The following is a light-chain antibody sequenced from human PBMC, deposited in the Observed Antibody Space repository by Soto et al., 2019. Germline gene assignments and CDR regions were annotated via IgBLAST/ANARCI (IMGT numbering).Light chain of an antibody. V-gene: IGLV2-23*01. CDR1: SSDVGSYNL. CDR2: EGS. CDR3: CSYADSSTWV. Sequence: QSALTQPASVSGSRGQSITISCTGTSSDVGSYNLVSWYQHHPGKGPKLMIYEGSKRPSGVSNRFSGSKSGNTASLTISGLQAEDEADYYCCSYADSSTWVFGGGTKVTVL. J-gene: IGLJ3*02.